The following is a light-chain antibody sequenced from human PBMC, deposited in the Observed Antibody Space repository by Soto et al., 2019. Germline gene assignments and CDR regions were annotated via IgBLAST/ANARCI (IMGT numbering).Light chain of an antibody. Sequence: DIQMTQSPSAMSASVGDRVTITCRASQGINNHLVWFQQRPGKVPKRLIYAASSLQSGVPSRFSGSGSGTDFTLTISRLEPEDFAVYYCQCYGSSPLFTFGPGTKVDIK. CDR2: AAS. CDR1: QGINNH. CDR3: QCYGSSPLFT. J-gene: IGKJ3*01. V-gene: IGKV1-17*03.